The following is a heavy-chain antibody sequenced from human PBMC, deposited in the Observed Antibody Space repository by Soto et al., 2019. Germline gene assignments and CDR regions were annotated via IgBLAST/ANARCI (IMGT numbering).Heavy chain of an antibody. Sequence: KPSETLSLTCAVSCYSISSGYYWGWIRQPPGKGLEWIGSIYHSGSTYYNPSLKSRVTISVDTSKNQFSLKLSSVTAADTAVYYCLAGYYYYGMDVWGQGTTVTVSS. V-gene: IGHV4-38-2*01. CDR2: IYHSGST. CDR1: CYSISSGYY. D-gene: IGHD3-3*02. CDR3: LAGYYYYGMDV. J-gene: IGHJ6*02.